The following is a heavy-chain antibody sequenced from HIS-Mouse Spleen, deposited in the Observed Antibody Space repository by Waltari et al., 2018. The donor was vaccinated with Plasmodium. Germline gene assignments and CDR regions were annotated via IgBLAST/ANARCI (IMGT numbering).Heavy chain of an antibody. D-gene: IGHD3-16*01. J-gene: IGHJ4*02. CDR1: GFTFSSYG. CDR3: AKAQGVINFDY. CDR2: IYYDVSNK. V-gene: IGHV3-30*18. Sequence: QVQLVESGGGVVQPGRSLRLSCAASGFTFSSYGMHWVRQAPGKGLGWVAVIYYDVSNKYYSDSVKGRFTISRDNSKNTLYLQMNSLRAEDTAVYYCAKAQGVINFDYWGQGTLVTVSS.